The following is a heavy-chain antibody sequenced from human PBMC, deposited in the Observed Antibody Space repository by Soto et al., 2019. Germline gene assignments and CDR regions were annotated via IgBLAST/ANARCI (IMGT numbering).Heavy chain of an antibody. CDR1: GDSVSSDSYY. Sequence: SETLSLTCTVSGDSVSSDSYYWTWIRQPPGKRLEWIGYIYSSGSTKYNPSLKSRVTISLDTSSNQFSLELTSVTAADTAVYYCARDIRGYSRAFDYWGQGTLVTVSS. CDR2: IYSSGST. CDR3: ARDIRGYSRAFDY. D-gene: IGHD5-18*01. V-gene: IGHV4-61*01. J-gene: IGHJ4*02.